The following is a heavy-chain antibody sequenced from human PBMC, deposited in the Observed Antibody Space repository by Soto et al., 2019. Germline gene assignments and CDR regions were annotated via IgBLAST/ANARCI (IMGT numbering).Heavy chain of an antibody. CDR1: GYTFTSYA. D-gene: IGHD6-19*01. CDR2: INTNTGNP. Sequence: AASVKVSCKASGYTFTSYAMNWVRQAPGQGLEWMGWINTNTGNPTYAQGFTGRFVFSLDTSVSTAYLQICSLKAEDTAVYYCARGAPGSRAVAGWDGDYWGQGTLVTVSS. V-gene: IGHV7-4-1*01. CDR3: ARGAPGSRAVAGWDGDY. J-gene: IGHJ4*02.